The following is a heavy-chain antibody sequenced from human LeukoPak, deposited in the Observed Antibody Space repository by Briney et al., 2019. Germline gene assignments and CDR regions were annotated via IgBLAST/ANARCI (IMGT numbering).Heavy chain of an antibody. CDR3: TRGSSGRRDN. CDR1: GYTFTSCD. J-gene: IGHJ4*02. Sequence: ASVKVSCKASGYTFTSCDINWVRQATGQGLEWMGWMNPNSGNTGYGQSFQGRITMTGDISIGTAYMELSNLTSEDTAIYYCTRGSSGRRDNWGQGTLVTVSS. D-gene: IGHD6-19*01. CDR2: MNPNSGNT. V-gene: IGHV1-8*01.